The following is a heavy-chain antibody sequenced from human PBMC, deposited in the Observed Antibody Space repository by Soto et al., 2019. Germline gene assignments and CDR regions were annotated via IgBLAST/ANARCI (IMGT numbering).Heavy chain of an antibody. J-gene: IGHJ3*02. Sequence: PGGSLRLSCAASGFTFSSYGMHWVREAPGKGLEWVADIWYDGSNKYYAASVKGRFTISRDNSKNTLYLQMNSLRAEDTAVYYCARDRVNDFWSGYFPEPNDAFDIWGQGTMVTVSS. V-gene: IGHV3-33*01. CDR3: ARDRVNDFWSGYFPEPNDAFDI. CDR1: GFTFSSYG. CDR2: IWYDGSNK. D-gene: IGHD3-3*01.